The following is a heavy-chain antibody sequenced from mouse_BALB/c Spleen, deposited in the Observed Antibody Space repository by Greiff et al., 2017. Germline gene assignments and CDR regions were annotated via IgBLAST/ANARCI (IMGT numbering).Heavy chain of an antibody. CDR3: ERRGYDY. CDR2: ISSGGST. Sequence: EVKLVESGAGLVKPGGSLKLSCAASGFSFTSYAMSWVRQTPEKRLEWVASISSGGSTYYPDSVKGRFTISRDNARNILYLQMSSLRSEDTAMYYCERRGYDYWGQGTTLTVSS. V-gene: IGHV5-6-5*01. CDR1: GFSFTSYA. D-gene: IGHD1-2*01. J-gene: IGHJ2*01.